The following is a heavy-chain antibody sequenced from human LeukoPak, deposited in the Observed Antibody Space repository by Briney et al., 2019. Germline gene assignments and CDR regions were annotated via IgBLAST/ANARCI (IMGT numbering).Heavy chain of an antibody. CDR1: GGSISSYY. D-gene: IGHD3-10*01. J-gene: IGHJ4*02. CDR2: IYYSGST. V-gene: IGHV4-59*01. CDR3: ARDGSGSYYPLYYFDY. Sequence: SETLSLTCTVSGGSISSYYWSWIRQPPGKGLEWIGYIYYSGSTNYNPSLKSRVTISVDTSKNQFSLKPSSVTAADTAVYYCARDGSGSYYPLYYFDYWGQGTLVTVSS.